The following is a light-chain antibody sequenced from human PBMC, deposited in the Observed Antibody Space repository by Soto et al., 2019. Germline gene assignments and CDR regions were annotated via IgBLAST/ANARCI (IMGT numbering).Light chain of an antibody. CDR3: SSYTSSSTSVV. CDR1: SSDVGSYNR. CDR2: EVS. J-gene: IGLJ2*01. Sequence: QSVLTQPPSVSGSPGQSVTISCTGTSSDVGSYNRVSWYQQPPGTAPKLMIYEVSNRPSGVPDRFSGSKSGNTASLTISGLQAEDEADYYCSSYTSSSTSVVFGGGTKRPS. V-gene: IGLV2-18*02.